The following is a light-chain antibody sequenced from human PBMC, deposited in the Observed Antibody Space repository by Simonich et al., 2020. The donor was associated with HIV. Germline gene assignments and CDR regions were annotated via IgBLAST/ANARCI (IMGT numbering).Light chain of an antibody. CDR2: DVT. V-gene: IGLV2-11*01. CDR1: RIDFGGYDY. J-gene: IGLJ3*02. CDR3: CSYAGSYTWV. Sequence: SALTQPRSVSGSPGQSITISCTGTRIDFGGYDYVSWHQQHPGKAPKLMIYDVTQRPSGVPDRFSGSKAGNTASLTISGLQAEDEADYYCCSYAGSYTWVFGGGTKLTVL.